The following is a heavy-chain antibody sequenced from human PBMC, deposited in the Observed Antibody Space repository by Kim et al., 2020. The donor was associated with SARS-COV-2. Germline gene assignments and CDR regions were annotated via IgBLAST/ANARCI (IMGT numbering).Heavy chain of an antibody. D-gene: IGHD3-22*01. J-gene: IGHJ6*01. CDR3: ARDSGQYDDNSVYSLNY. CDR2: ITGRSNVS. V-gene: IGHV3-48*02. Sequence: GGSLRLSCAASGFNFISYTMNWVRQAPGKGLEWVSFITGRSNVSYYADSVKGRFTVSRDNAKNSLFLQMNTLTDDDTAVHYCARDSGQYDDNSVYSLNY. CDR1: GFNFISYT.